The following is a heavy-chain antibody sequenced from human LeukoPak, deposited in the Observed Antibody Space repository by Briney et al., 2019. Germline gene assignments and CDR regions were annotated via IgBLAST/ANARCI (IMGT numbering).Heavy chain of an antibody. CDR1: GYTFTGYY. V-gene: IGHV1-2*06. CDR3: ARDLRGDGYNADY. D-gene: IGHD5-24*01. J-gene: IGHJ4*02. CDR2: IDPNSGGT. Sequence: ASVKVSCKASGYTFTGYYMHWVRQAPGQGLEWMGRIDPNSGGTNYAQKFQGRVTMTRDTSISTACMELSRLRSDDTAVYYCARDLRGDGYNADYWGQGTLVTVSS.